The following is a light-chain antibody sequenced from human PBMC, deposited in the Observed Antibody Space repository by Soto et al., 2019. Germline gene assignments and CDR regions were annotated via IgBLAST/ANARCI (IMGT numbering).Light chain of an antibody. CDR3: QQYDNLPPGIT. CDR2: DAS. J-gene: IGKJ3*01. V-gene: IGKV1-33*01. Sequence: DIQMTQSPSSLSASVGDRVTITCQASQDISNYLNWYQQKPGKAPKLLIYDASNLETGVPSRFSGSRSGTDFTFTISSLQPEDIATYYCQQYDNLPPGITFGPGTKVDIK. CDR1: QDISNY.